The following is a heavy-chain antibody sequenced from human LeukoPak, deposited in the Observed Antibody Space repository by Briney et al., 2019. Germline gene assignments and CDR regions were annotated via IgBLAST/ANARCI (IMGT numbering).Heavy chain of an antibody. J-gene: IGHJ4*02. CDR2: ISYDGSNK. Sequence: GGSLRLSCAASGFTFSSYGMHWVRQAPGKGLEWVAVISYDGSNKYYADSVRGRFTISRDNSKNTLYLQMNSLRAEDTAVYYCAKEAGDYWGQGTLVTVSS. CDR1: GFTFSSYG. CDR3: AKEAGDY. V-gene: IGHV3-30*18.